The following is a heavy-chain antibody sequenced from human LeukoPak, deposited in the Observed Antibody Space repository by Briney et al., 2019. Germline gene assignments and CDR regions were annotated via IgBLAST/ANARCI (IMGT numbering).Heavy chain of an antibody. CDR3: ARGNIAAAGLDL. Sequence: GESLKISCKASGYSFTTFWIGWVRQMPGKGLEWMGIIYPGDSDTRYSPSFQGQVTFSADRSITTAYLQWSSLKASDTAMYYCARGNIAAAGLDLWGQGTLVTVSS. V-gene: IGHV5-51*01. CDR2: IYPGDSDT. D-gene: IGHD6-13*01. CDR1: GYSFTTFW. J-gene: IGHJ5*02.